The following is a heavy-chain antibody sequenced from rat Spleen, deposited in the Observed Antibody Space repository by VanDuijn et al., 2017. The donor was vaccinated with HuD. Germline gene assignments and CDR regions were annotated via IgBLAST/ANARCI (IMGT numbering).Heavy chain of an antibody. CDR3: AKQGTGTYWHFDF. CDR2: INYDGRST. J-gene: IGHJ2*01. D-gene: IGHD5-1*01. CDR1: GFIFSDHY. Sequence: EVQLVESDGGLVQPGRSLKLSCAASGFIFSDHYVAWVRQAPTKGLEWVASINYDGRSTFYRDSVRARFTISRDNAKSILYLQMDSLKSEDTATYYCAKQGTGTYWHFDFWGQGVMVTVSS. V-gene: IGHV5-29*01.